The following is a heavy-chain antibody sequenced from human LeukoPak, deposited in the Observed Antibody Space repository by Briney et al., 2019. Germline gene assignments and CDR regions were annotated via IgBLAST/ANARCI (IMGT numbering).Heavy chain of an antibody. CDR3: ATGRWYGEFAGSGFDD. Sequence: GGSLRLSCFGSGFTFSNYWMTWLRQAPGEGLEWVANIKEDGSVIYYADSVRGRFTISRDNAENSLYLQMNSLRVEDTAVYYCATGRWYGEFAGSGFDDWGQGILVTVSS. CDR1: GFTFSNYW. J-gene: IGHJ4*02. V-gene: IGHV3-7*01. CDR2: IKEDGSVI. D-gene: IGHD3-10*01.